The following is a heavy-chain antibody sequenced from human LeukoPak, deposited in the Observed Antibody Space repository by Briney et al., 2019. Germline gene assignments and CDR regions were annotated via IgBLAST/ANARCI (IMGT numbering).Heavy chain of an antibody. J-gene: IGHJ4*02. CDR1: GFTFSTYA. CDR3: ARDYYYDSSGYYSPRTPFFDY. CDR2: ISYDGSNK. Sequence: GRSLRLSCAASGFTFSTYAMHWVRQAPGKGLEWVAVISYDGSNKYYADSVKGRFTISRDNSKNTLYLQMNSLRAEDTAVYYCARDYYYDSSGYYSPRTPFFDYWGQGTLVTVSS. V-gene: IGHV3-30-3*01. D-gene: IGHD3-22*01.